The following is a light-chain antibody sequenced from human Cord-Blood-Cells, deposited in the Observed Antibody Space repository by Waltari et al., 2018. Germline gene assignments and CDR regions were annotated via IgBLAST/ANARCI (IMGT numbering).Light chain of an antibody. Sequence: QSALTQPASVSGSPGQSFTISCPGTSSDVGSYNLVSWYQQHPGKAPKLRIYEGSKRPSGFSNRFSGSKSGNTASLTFSGLQAEDEADYYCCSYAGSSTWVFGGGTTLTVL. CDR1: SSDVGSYNL. CDR2: EGS. CDR3: CSYAGSSTWV. J-gene: IGLJ3*02. V-gene: IGLV2-23*01.